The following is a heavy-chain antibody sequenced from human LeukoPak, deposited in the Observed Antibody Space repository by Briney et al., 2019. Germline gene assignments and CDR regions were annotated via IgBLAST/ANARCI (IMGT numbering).Heavy chain of an antibody. D-gene: IGHD3-16*01. CDR1: GFTFSSYA. CDR3: AKSLGYYYYGMDV. Sequence: GGSLRLSCAASGFTFSSYAMSWVRQAPGEGLEWVSAISGSGGSTYYADSVKGRFTISRDNSKNTLYLQMNSLRAEDTAVYYCAKSLGYYYYGMDVWGQGTTVTVSS. J-gene: IGHJ6*02. CDR2: ISGSGGST. V-gene: IGHV3-23*01.